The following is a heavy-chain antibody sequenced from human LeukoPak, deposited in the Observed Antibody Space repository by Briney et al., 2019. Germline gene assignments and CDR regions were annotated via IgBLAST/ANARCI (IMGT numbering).Heavy chain of an antibody. CDR3: ALTYYYDSSGYYYGHFDY. V-gene: IGHV3-23*01. CDR1: GFTFSSYG. CDR2: ISGSGGST. D-gene: IGHD3-22*01. Sequence: PGGSLRLSCAASGFTFSSYGMSWVRQAPGKGLEWVSAISGSGGSTYYADSVKGRFTISRDNSKNTLYLQMNSLRAEDTAVYYCALTYYYDSSGYYYGHFDYWGQGTLVTVSS. J-gene: IGHJ4*02.